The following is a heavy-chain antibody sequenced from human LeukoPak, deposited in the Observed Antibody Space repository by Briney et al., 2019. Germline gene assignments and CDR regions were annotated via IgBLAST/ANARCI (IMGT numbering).Heavy chain of an antibody. J-gene: IGHJ3*02. D-gene: IGHD2-2*01. CDR2: IYYSGST. CDR3: ARAIGYCSSTSCYGDAFDI. CDR1: GGSISSYY. V-gene: IGHV4-59*01. Sequence: PSETLSLTCTVSGGSISSYYWSWIRQPPGKGLEWIGYIYYSGSTNYNPSLKSRVTISVDTSKNQFSLKLSSVTAADTAVYYCARAIGYCSSTSCYGDAFDIWGQGTMVTVSS.